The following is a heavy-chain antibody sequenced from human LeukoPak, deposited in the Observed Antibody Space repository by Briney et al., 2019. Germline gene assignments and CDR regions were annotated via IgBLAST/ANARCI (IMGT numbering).Heavy chain of an antibody. Sequence: SETLSLTCTVSGGSISSGDYYWSWIRQPPGKGLEWIGYIYYSGSTYYNPSLKSRVTISVDTSKNQFSLKLSSVTAADTAAYYCARQYGDYDPYDYWGQGTLVTVSS. J-gene: IGHJ4*02. V-gene: IGHV4-30-4*01. CDR3: ARQYGDYDPYDY. D-gene: IGHD4-17*01. CDR1: GGSISSGDYY. CDR2: IYYSGST.